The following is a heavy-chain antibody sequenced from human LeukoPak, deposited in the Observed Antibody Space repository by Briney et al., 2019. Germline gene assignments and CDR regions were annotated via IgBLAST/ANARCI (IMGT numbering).Heavy chain of an antibody. V-gene: IGHV1-24*01. CDR3: ARGSLSGSAAFDI. D-gene: IGHD3-22*01. CDR2: FDPEDGET. Sequence: ASVKVSCKASGYTFTSYDINWVRQAPGKGLEWMGGFDPEDGETIYAQKFQGRVTMTEDTSTDTAYMELSSLRSEDTAVYYCARGSLSGSAAFDIWGQGTMVTVSS. J-gene: IGHJ3*02. CDR1: GYTFTSYD.